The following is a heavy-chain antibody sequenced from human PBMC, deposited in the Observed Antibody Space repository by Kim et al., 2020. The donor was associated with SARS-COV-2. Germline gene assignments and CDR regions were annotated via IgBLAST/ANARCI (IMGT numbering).Heavy chain of an antibody. D-gene: IGHD6-13*01. V-gene: IGHV4-34*01. CDR3: ARAGGQLAYYYYYGMDV. J-gene: IGHJ6*02. CDR1: GGSFSGYY. Sequence: SETLSLTCAVYGGSFSGYYWSWIRQPPGKGLEWIGEINHSGSTNYNPSLKSRVTISVDTSKNQFSLKLSSVTAADTAVYYCARAGGQLAYYYYYGMDVWGQGTTVTVS. CDR2: INHSGST.